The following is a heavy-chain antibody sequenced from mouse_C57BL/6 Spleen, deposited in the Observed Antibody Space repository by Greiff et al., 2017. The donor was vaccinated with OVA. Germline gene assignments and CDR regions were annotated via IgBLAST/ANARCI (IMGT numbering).Heavy chain of an antibody. V-gene: IGHV2-6*01. CDR3: ASGYSNYPFAY. D-gene: IGHD2-5*01. J-gene: IGHJ3*01. CDR1: GGGWTGYC. Sequence: VQLVESGPGLVAPSQSLSITSTVLGGGWTGYCVDWVRQSPGKGLEWLGVIWGVGSTNYNSALQSRLSISKDNSKSQVFLKMNSLQTDDTAMYYCASGYSNYPFAYWGQGTLVTVSA. CDR2: IWGVGST.